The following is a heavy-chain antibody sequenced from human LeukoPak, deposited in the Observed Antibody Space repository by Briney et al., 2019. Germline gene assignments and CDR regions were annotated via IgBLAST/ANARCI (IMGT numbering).Heavy chain of an antibody. CDR1: GGTFSSYA. V-gene: IGHV1-69*13. Sequence: GASVKVSCKASGGTFSSYAISWVRQAPGQGLEWMGGIIPIFGTANYAQKFQGRVTITADESTSTAYMELSSLRSEDTAVYYCARDSNWNGYYYGMDVWGQGTTVTVSS. D-gene: IGHD1-20*01. J-gene: IGHJ6*02. CDR2: IIPIFGTA. CDR3: ARDSNWNGYYYGMDV.